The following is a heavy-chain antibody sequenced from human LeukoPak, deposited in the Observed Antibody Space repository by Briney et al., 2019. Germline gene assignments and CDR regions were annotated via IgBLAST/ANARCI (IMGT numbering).Heavy chain of an antibody. V-gene: IGHV3-33*06. CDR2: IWYDGSNK. CDR3: AKDLEYYYDSSHFDY. CDR1: GFTFSSYG. D-gene: IGHD3-22*01. Sequence: GRSLRLSCAASGFTFSSYGMHWVRQAPGKGLEWVAVIWYDGSNKYYADSVKGRFTISRDNSKNTLYLQMTSLRAEDTAVYYCAKDLEYYYDSSHFDYWGQGTLVTVSS. J-gene: IGHJ4*02.